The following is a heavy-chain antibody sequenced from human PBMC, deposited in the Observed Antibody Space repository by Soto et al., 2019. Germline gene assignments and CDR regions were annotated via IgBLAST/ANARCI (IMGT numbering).Heavy chain of an antibody. Sequence: SETLSLTCVVSNFSISSGYYWGWIRQSPGKGLEWIVSIYRSGTTSYNPSLKSRVTISVDPSKNQFSLMLTAVTAADTAVYYRARTHSGSYYSVFNYWGRGSLVTVSS. J-gene: IGHJ4*02. CDR2: IYRSGTT. CDR3: ARTHSGSYYSVFNY. V-gene: IGHV4-38-2*01. D-gene: IGHD1-26*01. CDR1: NFSISSGYY.